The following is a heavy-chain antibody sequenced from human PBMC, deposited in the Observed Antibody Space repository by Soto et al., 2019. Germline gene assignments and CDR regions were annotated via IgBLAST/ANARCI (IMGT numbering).Heavy chain of an antibody. J-gene: IGHJ6*02. V-gene: IGHV3-23*01. Sequence: EEQLLESGGGLVHPGGSLRLSCAASGFTFTNYAMNWVRQAPGKGLAWVSTISASGGTTYYTDSVKGRFTISRDNAKKALYLHKNGLRPEETGVYYGASRTRYYGMDVWGQGTTVSVSS. CDR3: ASRTRYYGMDV. CDR2: ISASGGTT. CDR1: GFTFTNYA. D-gene: IGHD2-2*01.